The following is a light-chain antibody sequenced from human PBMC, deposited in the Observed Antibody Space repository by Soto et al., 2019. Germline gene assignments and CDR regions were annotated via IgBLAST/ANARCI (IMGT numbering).Light chain of an antibody. J-gene: IGKJ5*01. V-gene: IGKV3-11*01. CDR2: DVS. CDR1: QSVTSY. Sequence: EIVLTQSPATLSLSPGERATLSCRASQSVTSYLAWYQQKPGQAPRLLIYDVSNRASGIPARFSGSGSETDFTLTISSLEPEDFAVYYCQQRSDWPLTFGQGTRLDIK. CDR3: QQRSDWPLT.